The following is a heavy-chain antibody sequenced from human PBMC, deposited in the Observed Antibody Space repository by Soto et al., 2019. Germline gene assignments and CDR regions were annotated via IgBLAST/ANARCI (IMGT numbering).Heavy chain of an antibody. CDR2: INPNSGGT. CDR1: GYTFTGYY. J-gene: IGHJ3*02. D-gene: IGHD4-17*01. V-gene: IGHV1-2*04. CDR3: ARDGSPPTVTTDDAFDI. Sequence: GASVEVSCKASGYTFTGYYMHWVRQAPGQGLEWMGWINPNSGGTNYAQKFQGWVTMTRDTSISTAYMELSSLRSEDTAVYYCARDGSPPTVTTDDAFDIWGQGTMVTVSS.